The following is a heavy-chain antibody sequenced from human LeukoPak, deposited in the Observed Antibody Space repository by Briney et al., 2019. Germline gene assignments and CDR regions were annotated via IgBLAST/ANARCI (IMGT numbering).Heavy chain of an antibody. J-gene: IGHJ6*04. CDR1: GYTLTELS. V-gene: IGHV1-24*01. Sequence: GASVKVSCKVSGYTLTELSMHWVRQAPGKGLEWMGGFDPEGGETIYAQKFQGRVTMTEDTSTDTAYMELSRLRSEDTAVYYCATERATMVRGVITRSGSMDVWGKGTTVTVSS. D-gene: IGHD3-10*01. CDR2: FDPEGGET. CDR3: ATERATMVRGVITRSGSMDV.